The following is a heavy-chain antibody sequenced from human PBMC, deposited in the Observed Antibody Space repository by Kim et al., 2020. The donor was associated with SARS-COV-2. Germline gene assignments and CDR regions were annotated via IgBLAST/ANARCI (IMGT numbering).Heavy chain of an antibody. J-gene: IGHJ4*02. Sequence: GGSLRLSCTTSGFTFTGYAMSWVRQAPGKGLECLSSIDGSDGTTYYVDSVKGRFTISRDNSKNTLYLQMNSLRADDTAVYYCMKGGWGWIWDHWGQGTRVTVSS. CDR1: GFTFTGYA. V-gene: IGHV3-23*01. CDR3: MKGGWGWIWDH. CDR2: IDGSDGTT. D-gene: IGHD2-2*03.